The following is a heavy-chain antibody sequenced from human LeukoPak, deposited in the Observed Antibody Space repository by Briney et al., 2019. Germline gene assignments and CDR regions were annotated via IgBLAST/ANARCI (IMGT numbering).Heavy chain of an antibody. CDR1: GFTFSSYA. CDR3: ARVYLERLTAGYFVH. Sequence: GGSLRLSCAASGFTFSSYAMHWVRQAPGKGLEWVAVISDDGRHNYYADSVKGRFTISRDNSKSTLYLQMNSLRDDDSAAYFCARVYLERLTAGYFVHWGQGTQVTVSP. CDR2: ISDDGRHN. D-gene: IGHD2-8*01. J-gene: IGHJ4*02. V-gene: IGHV3-30*04.